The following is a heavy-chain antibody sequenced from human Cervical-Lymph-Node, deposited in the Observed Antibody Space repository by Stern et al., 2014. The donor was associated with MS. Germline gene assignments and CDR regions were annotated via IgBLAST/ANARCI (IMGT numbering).Heavy chain of an antibody. J-gene: IGHJ6*02. Sequence: EVQLVESGGGLIQPGGSLRLSCAASGFTVSSNSMTWVRLAPGKGLAWVSVVYSGGRTFYADSVKGRFTISRDDSMNTLYLQMNSLRVEDTAVYFCARDGNCSSTTCYRAGGMDVWGQGTTVIVSS. CDR3: ARDGNCSSTTCYRAGGMDV. CDR1: GFTVSSNS. V-gene: IGHV3-53*01. D-gene: IGHD2-2*03. CDR2: VYSGGRT.